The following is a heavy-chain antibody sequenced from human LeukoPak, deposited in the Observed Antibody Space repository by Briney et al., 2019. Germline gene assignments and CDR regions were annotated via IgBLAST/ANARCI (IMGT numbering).Heavy chain of an antibody. J-gene: IGHJ5*02. V-gene: IGHV4-34*01. CDR1: GGSFSGYY. CDR3: ARGRLGSRITMVRGFDP. D-gene: IGHD3-10*01. CDR2: INHSGST. Sequence: SETLSLTCAVYGGSFSGYYWSWIRQPPGKGLEWIGKINHSGSTNYNPSLKSRVTISVDTSKNQFSLKLSSVTAADTAVYYCARGRLGSRITMVRGFDPWGQGTLVTVSS.